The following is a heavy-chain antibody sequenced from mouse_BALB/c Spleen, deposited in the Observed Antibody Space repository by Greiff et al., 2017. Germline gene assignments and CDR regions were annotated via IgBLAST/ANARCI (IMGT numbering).Heavy chain of an antibody. CDR2: IDPANGNT. V-gene: IGHV14-3*02. J-gene: IGHJ2*01. D-gene: IGHD1-2*01. CDR1: GFNIKDTY. Sequence: VHVKQSGAELVKPGASVKLSCKASGFNIKDTYMHWVKQRPEQGLEWIGRIDPANGNTKYDPKFQGKATITADTSSNTAYLQLSSLTSEDTAVYYCARWGTASLYDYWGQGTTLTVSS. CDR3: ARWGTASLYDY.